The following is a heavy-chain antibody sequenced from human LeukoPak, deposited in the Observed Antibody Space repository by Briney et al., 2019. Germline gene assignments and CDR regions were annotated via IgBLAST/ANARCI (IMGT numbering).Heavy chain of an antibody. Sequence: SETLSLTCTVSGGSISSYYWSWIRQPPGKGLEWIGHIYYSGSTNYNPSLKSRVTISVDTSKNQFSLKLSSVTAADTAVYYCARVGGSYYDAAGYWGQGTLVTVSS. CDR2: IYYSGST. J-gene: IGHJ4*02. V-gene: IGHV4-59*01. CDR1: GGSISSYY. CDR3: ARVGGSYYDAAGY. D-gene: IGHD1-26*01.